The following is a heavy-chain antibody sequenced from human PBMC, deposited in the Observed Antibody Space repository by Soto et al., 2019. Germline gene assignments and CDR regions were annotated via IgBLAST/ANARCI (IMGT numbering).Heavy chain of an antibody. CDR1: GFAFSSYT. Sequence: EVQLVESGGGLVKPGGSLRLSCAASGFAFSSYTMNWVRQAPGKGLEWVSSISSGSSYIYYAESVKGRFTISRDNAKSSLYLQMNSLRAEDTAVYYCARAYCGGGNCYSSDYWGQGNLVTVSS. V-gene: IGHV3-21*02. D-gene: IGHD2-15*01. CDR3: ARAYCGGGNCYSSDY. CDR2: ISSGSSYI. J-gene: IGHJ4*02.